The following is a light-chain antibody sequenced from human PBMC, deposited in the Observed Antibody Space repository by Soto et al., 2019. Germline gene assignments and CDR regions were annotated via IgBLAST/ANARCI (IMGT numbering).Light chain of an antibody. CDR2: NFN. CDR1: SSDVGSYDY. Sequence: QSALIQPPSVSGSPGQSVTISCTGTSSDVGSYDYVSWYQQHPGTVPKILIYNFNPRPSGVPDRFSGSRSGNTASMTISGLQAEDEADYQCYSYINSAPFGGGTKLTVL. CDR3: YSYINSAP. J-gene: IGLJ2*01. V-gene: IGLV2-18*02.